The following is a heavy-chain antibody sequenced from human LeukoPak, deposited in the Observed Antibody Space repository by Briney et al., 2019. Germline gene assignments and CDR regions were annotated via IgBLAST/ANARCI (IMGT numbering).Heavy chain of an antibody. D-gene: IGHD3-10*01. CDR2: ISGSGGST. J-gene: IGHJ5*02. Sequence: GGSLRLSCAASGFTFSSYAMSWVRQAPGKGLEWVSAISGSGGSTYYADSVKGRFTISRDNSKSTVYLQMNSLRVEDAAVYYCSKDLTSDFGGDLDPWGQGTLVTVSS. V-gene: IGHV3-23*01. CDR1: GFTFSSYA. CDR3: SKDLTSDFGGDLDP.